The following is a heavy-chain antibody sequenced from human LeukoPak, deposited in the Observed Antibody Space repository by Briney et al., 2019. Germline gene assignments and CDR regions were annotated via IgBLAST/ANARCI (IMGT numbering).Heavy chain of an antibody. D-gene: IGHD2-15*01. Sequence: SETLSLTCTVSGYSISSGYYWGWIRQPPGKGLEWIGSIYHSGSTYYNPSLKSRVTVSVDTSKNQFSLKLSSVTAADTAVYYCARERLIVVVVAANPAWFDPWGQGTLVTVSS. CDR3: ARERLIVVVVAANPAWFDP. V-gene: IGHV4-38-2*02. J-gene: IGHJ5*02. CDR1: GYSISSGYY. CDR2: IYHSGST.